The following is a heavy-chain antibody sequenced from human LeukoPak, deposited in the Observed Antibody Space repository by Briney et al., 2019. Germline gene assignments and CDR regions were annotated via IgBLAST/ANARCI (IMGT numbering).Heavy chain of an antibody. J-gene: IGHJ4*02. D-gene: IGHD4-23*01. Sequence: ASVKVSCKASGYTFTGYYMHWVRQAPGQGLEWMGIINPTGGSTSYPQKFQGRVNMTTDTSTSTAYMELRSLRSDDTAIFYCARDVSAGNSEFFDYWGQGTLVTVSS. CDR1: GYTFTGYY. CDR2: INPTGGST. V-gene: IGHV1-46*01. CDR3: ARDVSAGNSEFFDY.